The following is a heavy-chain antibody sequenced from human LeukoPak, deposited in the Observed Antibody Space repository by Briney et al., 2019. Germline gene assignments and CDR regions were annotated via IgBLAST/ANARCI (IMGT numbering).Heavy chain of an antibody. D-gene: IGHD2-15*01. Sequence: PGGSLRLSCAASGFTVSSNHMTWVRQAPGKGLEWVSVIYSGGSTYYADSVRGRFTISRDNSKNTLYLQMNSLRAEDTAVYYCATRRGGGPYYWGQGTLVTVSS. CDR3: ATRRGGGPYY. CDR1: GFTVSSNH. V-gene: IGHV3-53*01. CDR2: IYSGGST. J-gene: IGHJ4*02.